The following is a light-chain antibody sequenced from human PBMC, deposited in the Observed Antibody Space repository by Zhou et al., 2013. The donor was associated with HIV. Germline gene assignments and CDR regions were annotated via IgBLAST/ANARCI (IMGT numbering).Light chain of an antibody. CDR2: DAS. J-gene: IGKJ4*01. CDR1: QNIGKS. Sequence: DIQMTQSPSSLSAYVGDSVTCTCRASQNIGKSLSWYQYRPGRAPEVLIYDASTVRRGVPSRISASGSGTYFTLNIRNLQLEDAATYFCLHSHERPLSFGGGTKVEAK. V-gene: IGKV1-39*01. CDR3: LHSHERPLS.